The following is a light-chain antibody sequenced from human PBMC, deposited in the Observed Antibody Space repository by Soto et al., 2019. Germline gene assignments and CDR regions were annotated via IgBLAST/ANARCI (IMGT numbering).Light chain of an antibody. CDR2: GAS. J-gene: IGKJ5*01. CDR1: HIVSSSY. V-gene: IGKV3-20*01. CDR3: QQYGSSPSIT. Sequence: EIVLTQSPGTLSLSPGERATLSCRASHIVSSSYLAWYQQKPGQAPRLLIFGASSRATGIPDRFSGSGSGTDFTLTISRLEPEDFAVYYCQQYGSSPSITFGQGTRLEIK.